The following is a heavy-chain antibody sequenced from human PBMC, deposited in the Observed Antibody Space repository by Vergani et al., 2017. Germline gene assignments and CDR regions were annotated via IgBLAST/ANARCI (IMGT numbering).Heavy chain of an antibody. J-gene: IGHJ2*01. CDR2: IIPIFGTA. D-gene: IGHD2-21*01. V-gene: IGHV1-69*01. CDR3: ARAYCGGDCLLKTDYWYFDL. Sequence: QVQLVQSGAEVKKPGSSVKVSCKASGGTFSSYAISWVRQAPGQGLGWMGGIIPIFGTANYAQKFQGRVTITADESTRTAYMELSSLRSEDPAVYYCARAYCGGDCLLKTDYWYFDLWGRGTLVTVSS. CDR1: GGTFSSYA.